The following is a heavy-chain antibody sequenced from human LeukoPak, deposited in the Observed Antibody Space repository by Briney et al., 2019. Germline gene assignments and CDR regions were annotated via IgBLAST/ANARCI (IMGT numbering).Heavy chain of an antibody. CDR2: IIPIFGTA. J-gene: IGHJ4*02. D-gene: IGHD1-26*01. CDR1: GGTFSSYA. CDR3: ASPKAHSGSYQLPFDY. V-gene: IGHV1-69*13. Sequence: ASVKVSCKASGGTFSSYAISWVRQAPGQGLEWMGGIIPIFGTANYAQKFQGRVTITADESTSTAYMDLSSLRSEDTAVYYCASPKAHSGSYQLPFDYWGQGTLVTVSS.